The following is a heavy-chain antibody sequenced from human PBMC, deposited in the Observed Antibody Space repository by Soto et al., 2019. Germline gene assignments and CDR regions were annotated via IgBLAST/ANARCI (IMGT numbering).Heavy chain of an antibody. CDR3: TKDDGYNDSTYYHYFGMDV. V-gene: IGHV3-30*18. CDR2: ISYDGSTE. J-gene: IGHJ6*04. D-gene: IGHD5-12*01. CDR1: GFTFSGYY. Sequence: PRGSLRLSCAASGFTFSGYYMHWVRQAPGKGLEWVAVISYDGSTEYYADSVKGRFTISRDNSANRLFLQMNSLRPEETAVYYCTKDDGYNDSTYYHYFGMDVWGKGTTLTVSS.